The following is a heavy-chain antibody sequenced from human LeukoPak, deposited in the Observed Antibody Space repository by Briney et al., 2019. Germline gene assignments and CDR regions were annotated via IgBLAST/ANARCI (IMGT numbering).Heavy chain of an antibody. J-gene: IGHJ4*02. CDR1: GYTLTELS. D-gene: IGHD2-2*02. V-gene: IGHV1-2*02. CDR3: ARVPGYCSSTSCYSPNPFDY. Sequence: GASVKVSCKVSGYTLTELSMHWVRQAPGQGLQWMGWINPNSGGTNYAQKFQGRVTMTRDTSISTAYMELSRLRSDDTAVYYCARVPGYCSSTSCYSPNPFDYWGQGTLVTVSS. CDR2: INPNSGGT.